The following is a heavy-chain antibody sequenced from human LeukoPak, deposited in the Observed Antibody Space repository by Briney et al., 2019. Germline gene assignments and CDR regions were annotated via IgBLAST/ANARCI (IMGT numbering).Heavy chain of an antibody. D-gene: IGHD3-9*01. CDR2: IRSKAYGGTT. CDR3: TREGYYDILTGSKPSDY. Sequence: PGGSLRLSCAASGFTFSIYAMSWFRQAPGKGLGWVGFIRSKAYGGTTEYAASVKDRFTISRDDSKSIAYLQMNSLKTEDTAVYYCTREGYYDILTGSKPSDYWGQGTLVTVSS. CDR1: GFTFSIYA. V-gene: IGHV3-49*03. J-gene: IGHJ4*02.